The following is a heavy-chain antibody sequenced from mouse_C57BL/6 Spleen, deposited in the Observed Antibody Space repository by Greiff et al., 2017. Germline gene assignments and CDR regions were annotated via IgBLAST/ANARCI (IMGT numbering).Heavy chain of an antibody. Sequence: EVQLQESEGGLVQPGSSMKLSCTASGFTFSDYYMAWVRQVPEKGLEWVANINYDGSSTYYLDSLKSRFIISRDNAKNILYLQMSSLKSEDTATYYCARERGGTWAMDYWGQGTSVTVSS. CDR2: INYDGSST. J-gene: IGHJ4*01. D-gene: IGHD4-1*01. V-gene: IGHV5-16*01. CDR1: GFTFSDYY. CDR3: ARERGGTWAMDY.